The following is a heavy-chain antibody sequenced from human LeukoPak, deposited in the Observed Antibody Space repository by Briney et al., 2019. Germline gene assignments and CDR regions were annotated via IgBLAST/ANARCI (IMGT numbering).Heavy chain of an antibody. D-gene: IGHD2-2*01. CDR1: GGSISSGDYY. CDR3: ARDHIGPENAPLYCSSTSCYPT. V-gene: IGHV4-39*07. Sequence: PSETLSLTCTVSGGSISSGDYYWSWIRQPPGKGLEWIGEIYHSGSTNYSPSLKSRVTISVDKSKNQFSLKLSSVTAADTAVYYCARDHIGPENAPLYCSSTSCYPTWGQGTLVTVSS. CDR2: IYHSGST. J-gene: IGHJ5*02.